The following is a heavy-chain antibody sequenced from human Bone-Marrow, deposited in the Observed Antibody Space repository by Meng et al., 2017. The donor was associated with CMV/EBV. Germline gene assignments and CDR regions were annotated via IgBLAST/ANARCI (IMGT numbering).Heavy chain of an antibody. CDR1: GFTFSSYG. Sequence: GESLKISCAASGFTFSSYGMNWVRQAPGKGLEWVAFIRYDGSNKYYADSVKGRFTISRDNSKNTLYLQMNSLRAEDTAVYYCARATVDWGQGTLVTVSS. J-gene: IGHJ4*02. V-gene: IGHV3-30*02. CDR2: IRYDGSNK. CDR3: ARATVD. D-gene: IGHD4-11*01.